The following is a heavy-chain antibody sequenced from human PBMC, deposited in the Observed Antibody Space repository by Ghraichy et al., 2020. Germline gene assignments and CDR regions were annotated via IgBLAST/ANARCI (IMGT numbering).Heavy chain of an antibody. V-gene: IGHV3-30*02. J-gene: IGHJ5*02. Sequence: GGSLRLSCAASGFIFSSSGIHWVRQAPGKGLEWVAFIVSDASYQNYADSVKGRFTITRDDSRNTVFLQMNSLRPEDTAVYYCVKDPELYLWGQGTLVTVSS. CDR2: IVSDASYQ. CDR1: GFIFSSSG. CDR3: VKDPELYL. D-gene: IGHD1-14*01.